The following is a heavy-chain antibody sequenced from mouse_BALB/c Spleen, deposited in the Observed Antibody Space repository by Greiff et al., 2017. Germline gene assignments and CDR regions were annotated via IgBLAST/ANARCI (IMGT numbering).Heavy chain of an antibody. V-gene: IGHV1-15*01. D-gene: IGHD1-2*01. CDR3: ARRFITTPYFDY. CDR2: IDPETGGT. CDR1: GYTFTDYE. Sequence: QVQLQQSGAELVRPGASVTLSCKASGYTFTDYEMHWVKQTPVHGLEWIGAIDPETGGTAYNQKFKGKATLTADKSSSTAYMELRSLTSEDSAVYYCARRFITTPYFDYWGQGTTLTVSS. J-gene: IGHJ2*01.